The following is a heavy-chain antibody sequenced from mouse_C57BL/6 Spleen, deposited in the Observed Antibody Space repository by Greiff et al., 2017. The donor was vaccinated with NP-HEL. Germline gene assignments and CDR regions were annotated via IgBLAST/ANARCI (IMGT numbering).Heavy chain of an antibody. CDR1: GFTFSSYG. CDR3: ARGSGTKGVFDY. D-gene: IGHD4-1*01. CDR2: ISSGGSYT. J-gene: IGHJ2*01. V-gene: IGHV5-6*01. Sequence: EVQGVESGGDLVKPGGSLKLSCAASGFTFSSYGMSWVRQTPDKRLEWVATISSGGSYTYYPDSVKGRFTISRDNAKNTLYLQMSSLKSEDTAMYYCARGSGTKGVFDYWGQGTTLTVSS.